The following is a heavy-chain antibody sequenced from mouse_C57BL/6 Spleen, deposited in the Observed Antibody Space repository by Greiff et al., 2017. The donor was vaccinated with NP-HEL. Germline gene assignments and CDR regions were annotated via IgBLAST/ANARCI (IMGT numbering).Heavy chain of an antibody. CDR1: GFNIKNTY. CDR2: IDPANGNT. J-gene: IGHJ3*01. D-gene: IGHD1-1*01. V-gene: IGHV14-3*01. Sequence: EVQLQESVAELVRPGASVKLSCTASGFNIKNTYMHWVKQRPEQGLEWIGRIDPANGNTKYAPKFQGKATITADTSSSTAYMQLSSLTSEDSAVYYCARNYGSSIFAYWGQGTLVTVSA. CDR3: ARNYGSSIFAY.